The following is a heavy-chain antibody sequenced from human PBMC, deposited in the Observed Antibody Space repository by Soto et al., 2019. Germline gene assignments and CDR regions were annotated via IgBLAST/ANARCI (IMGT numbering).Heavy chain of an antibody. V-gene: IGHV4-59*01. CDR2: IYYSGST. Sequence: SETLSLTCTVSGGSISSYYWSWIRQPPGKGLEWIGYIYYSGSTNYNPSLKSRVTISVDTSKNQFSLKLSSVTAADTAVYYCARDFAYGDYGGFGAFDIWGQGTMVTVSS. CDR3: ARDFAYGDYGGFGAFDI. D-gene: IGHD4-17*01. J-gene: IGHJ3*02. CDR1: GGSISSYY.